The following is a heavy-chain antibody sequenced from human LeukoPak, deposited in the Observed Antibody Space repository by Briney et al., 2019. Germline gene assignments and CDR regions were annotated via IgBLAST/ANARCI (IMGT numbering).Heavy chain of an antibody. CDR3: ARVPGYCSGGSCPEDY. V-gene: IGHV3-11*04. D-gene: IGHD2-15*01. Sequence: GRSLRLSCAASGFTFSDYYMSWIRQAHGKGLEWVSYISSSGSTIYYTDSVKGRFTISRDNAKNSPYLQMNSLRAEDTAVYYCARVPGYCSGGSCPEDYWGQGTLVTVSS. J-gene: IGHJ4*02. CDR2: ISSSGSTI. CDR1: GFTFSDYY.